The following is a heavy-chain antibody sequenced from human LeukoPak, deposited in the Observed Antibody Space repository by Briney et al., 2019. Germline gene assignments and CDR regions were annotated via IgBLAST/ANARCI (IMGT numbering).Heavy chain of an antibody. J-gene: IGHJ4*02. V-gene: IGHV3-7*01. CDR2: IKQDGSER. Sequence: GGPLRLSCAASGFSMSGYWMSWVRQAPGKGLEWVANIKQDGSERHYADSVKGRFTISRDNAQNSLYLQMNSLRAEETAVYYCARVFGAYDSIDCWGQGTLVTVS. D-gene: IGHD5-12*01. CDR1: GFSMSGYW. CDR3: ARVFGAYDSIDC.